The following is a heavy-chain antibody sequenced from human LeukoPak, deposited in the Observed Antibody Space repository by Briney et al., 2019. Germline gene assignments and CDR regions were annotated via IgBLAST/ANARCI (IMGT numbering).Heavy chain of an antibody. CDR1: GFTFGDYA. CDR3: TRVVDWNGYYYYMDV. J-gene: IGHJ6*03. Sequence: GRSVRLSCTASGFTFGDYAMSWVRQAPGRGLEGVGFIRSKAYGGTTEYAASVTGSFTISRDDSKSIAYLQMNSLKTEDTAVYYCTRVVDWNGYYYYMDVWGKGTTVTVSS. CDR2: IRSKAYGGTT. V-gene: IGHV3-49*04. D-gene: IGHD1-1*01.